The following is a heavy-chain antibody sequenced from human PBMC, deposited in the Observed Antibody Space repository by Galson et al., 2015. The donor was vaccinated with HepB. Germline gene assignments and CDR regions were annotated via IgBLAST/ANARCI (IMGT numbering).Heavy chain of an antibody. CDR1: GYTFTSYG. V-gene: IGHV1-18*01. CDR3: ARELVMAHDPNYCTNGVCYGGYYYYGMDV. Sequence: SVKVSCKASGYTFTSYGISWVRQAPGQGLEWMGWISAYNGNTNYAQKLQGRVTMTTDTSTSTAYMELRSLRSDDTAVYYCARELVMAHDPNYCTNGVCYGGYYYYGMDVWGQGTTVTVSS. CDR2: ISAYNGNT. D-gene: IGHD2-8*01. J-gene: IGHJ6*02.